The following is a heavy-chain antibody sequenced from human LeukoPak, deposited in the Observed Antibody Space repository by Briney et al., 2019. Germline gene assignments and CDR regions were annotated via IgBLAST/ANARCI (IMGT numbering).Heavy chain of an antibody. CDR2: IRSKAYGGTT. CDR3: TRGRLGFSFGPNWFDP. V-gene: IGHV3-49*03. J-gene: IGHJ5*02. CDR1: GFTFGDYA. Sequence: GGSLRLSCTASGFTFGDYAMSWFRQAPGKGLEWVGLIRSKAYGGTTEYAASMKGRFTISRDDSKSIAYLQMNSLKTEDTAVYYCTRGRLGFSFGPNWFDPWGQGTLVTVSS. D-gene: IGHD5-18*01.